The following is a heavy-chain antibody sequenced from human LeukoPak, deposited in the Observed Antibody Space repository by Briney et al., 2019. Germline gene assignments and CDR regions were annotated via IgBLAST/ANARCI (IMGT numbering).Heavy chain of an antibody. CDR3: ARDLGYGSGSHNWFDP. D-gene: IGHD3-10*01. Sequence: VASVKVSCKASGYTFTSYGISWVRQAPGQGLEWMGWISAYNGNTNYAQKLQGRVTMTTDTSTSTAYMELRSLRSDDTAVYYYARDLGYGSGSHNWFDPWGQGTLVTVSS. V-gene: IGHV1-18*04. J-gene: IGHJ5*02. CDR2: ISAYNGNT. CDR1: GYTFTSYG.